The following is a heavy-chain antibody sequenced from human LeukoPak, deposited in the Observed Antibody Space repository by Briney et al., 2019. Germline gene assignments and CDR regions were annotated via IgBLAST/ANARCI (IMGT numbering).Heavy chain of an antibody. D-gene: IGHD6-13*01. CDR1: GGSFSGYY. V-gene: IGHV4-34*01. CDR2: INHSGST. CDR3: ARLQRRSWYYFDY. J-gene: IGHJ4*02. Sequence: SETLSLTCAVYGGSFSGYYWSWIRQPPGKGLEWIGEINHSGSTNYNPSLKSRVTISVDTSKNQFSLKLSSVTAADTAVYYCARLQRRSWYYFDYWGQGTLVTVSS.